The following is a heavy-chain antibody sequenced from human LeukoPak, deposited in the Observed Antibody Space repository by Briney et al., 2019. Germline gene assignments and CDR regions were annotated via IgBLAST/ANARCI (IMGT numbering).Heavy chain of an antibody. CDR1: GFAFSCFA. D-gene: IGHD1-26*01. Sequence: GSLRLSCGASGFAFSCFAMSWIRQASGKGREWVSTISSNGVNTYYADSVKGRFSLSRDNSKNTLFLQMNSLRAEDTAVYYCAKTMGAIDHDYWGQGALVTVSS. CDR2: ISSNGVNT. J-gene: IGHJ4*02. V-gene: IGHV3-23*01. CDR3: AKTMGAIDHDY.